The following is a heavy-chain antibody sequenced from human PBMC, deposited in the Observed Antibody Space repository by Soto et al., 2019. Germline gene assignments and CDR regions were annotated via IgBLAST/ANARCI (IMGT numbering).Heavy chain of an antibody. D-gene: IGHD3-16*01. Sequence: QLQLQESGPGLVKPSETLTLTCTVSGGSLSGTSYYWGWIRQPPGKGLEWIGSIYYSGGTYYNPSLMRRVTISGGTTNNHFSLTLRSVTAADTAIYYCAVGVTIQRDYSYYPMDVWGQGTTVTVSS. J-gene: IGHJ6*02. CDR2: IYYSGGT. CDR3: AVGVTIQRDYSYYPMDV. V-gene: IGHV4-39*01. CDR1: GGSLSGTSYY.